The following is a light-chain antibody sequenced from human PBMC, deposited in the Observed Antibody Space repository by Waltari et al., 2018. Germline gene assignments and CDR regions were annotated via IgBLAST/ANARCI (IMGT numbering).Light chain of an antibody. V-gene: IGKV1-39*01. Sequence: DMKMTQYTFSLSAFVGDRVKITCRASQSINRYLIWYQQKPGKAPKLLIYAASGLQGEVPSRFSGSGSGTDFTLTISSLQPEDSAAYYCQQSSSSPYNFGQGTKLEIK. CDR3: QQSSSSPYN. CDR2: AAS. J-gene: IGKJ2*01. CDR1: QSINRY.